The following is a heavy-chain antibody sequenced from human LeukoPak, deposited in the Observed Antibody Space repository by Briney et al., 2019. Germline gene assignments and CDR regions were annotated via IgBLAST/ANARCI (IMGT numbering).Heavy chain of an antibody. CDR2: ISSSGSTI. J-gene: IGHJ6*02. CDR3: ARHCSSISCLSNYYGMDV. Sequence: GGSLRLSCAASGFTFSSYEMNWVRQAPGKGLEWVSYISSSGSTIYYADSVKGRFTISRDNAKNSLYLQMNSLRAEDAAVYYCARHCSSISCLSNYYGMDVWGQGTTVTVSS. V-gene: IGHV3-48*03. D-gene: IGHD2-2*01. CDR1: GFTFSSYE.